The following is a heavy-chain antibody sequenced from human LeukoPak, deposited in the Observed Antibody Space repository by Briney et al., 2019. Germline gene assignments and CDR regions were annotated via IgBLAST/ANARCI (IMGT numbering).Heavy chain of an antibody. CDR3: ARGGYCSSTSCYTRTKNWFDP. Sequence: SETLSLTCAVYGGSFSGYYWSWIRQPPGKGLEWIGEINHSGSTNYNPSLKSRVTISVDTSKNQFSLKLSSVTAADTAVYYCARGGYCSSTSCYTRTKNWFDPWGQGTLVTVSS. J-gene: IGHJ5*02. V-gene: IGHV4-34*01. CDR1: GGSFSGYY. D-gene: IGHD2-2*02. CDR2: INHSGST.